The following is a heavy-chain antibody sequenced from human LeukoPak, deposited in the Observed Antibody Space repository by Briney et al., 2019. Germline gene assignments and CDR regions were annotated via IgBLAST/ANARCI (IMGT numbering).Heavy chain of an antibody. J-gene: IGHJ4*02. D-gene: IGHD2-21*01. Sequence: GGSLRFSCAASGFTFSSYAMSWVRQAPGKGLEWVSAISGSGGSTYYADSVKGRFTISRDNSKNMLYLQMNSLRAEDTAVYYRAQDHPYCGGDCYEVAYYFDYWGQGTLVTVSS. CDR1: GFTFSSYA. CDR2: ISGSGGST. V-gene: IGHV3-23*01. CDR3: AQDHPYCGGDCYEVAYYFDY.